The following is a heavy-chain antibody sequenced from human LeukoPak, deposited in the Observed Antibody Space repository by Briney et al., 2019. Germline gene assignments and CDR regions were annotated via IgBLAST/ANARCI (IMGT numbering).Heavy chain of an antibody. D-gene: IGHD5-12*01. J-gene: IGHJ2*01. Sequence: SETLSLTCTVSGGSISSGDYYWSWIRQPPRKGLEWIGYIYYSGSTYYNPSLKSRVTISVDTSKNQFSLKLSSVTAADTAVYYCARGLDSGYHYWYFDLWGRGTLVTVSS. CDR2: IYYSGST. V-gene: IGHV4-30-4*01. CDR1: GGSISSGDYY. CDR3: ARGLDSGYHYWYFDL.